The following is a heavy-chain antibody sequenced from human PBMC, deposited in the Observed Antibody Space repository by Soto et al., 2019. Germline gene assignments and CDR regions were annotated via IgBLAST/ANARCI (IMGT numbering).Heavy chain of an antibody. CDR2: INHSGST. J-gene: IGHJ5*02. CDR3: ARGAGAAAGLYNWFDP. D-gene: IGHD6-13*01. V-gene: IGHV4-34*01. Sequence: SETLSLTCAVYGGSFSGYYWSWIRQPPGKGLEWIGEINHSGSTNYNPSLKSRVTISVDTSKNQFSLKLSSVTAADTAVYYCARGAGAAAGLYNWFDPWGQGTLVT. CDR1: GGSFSGYY.